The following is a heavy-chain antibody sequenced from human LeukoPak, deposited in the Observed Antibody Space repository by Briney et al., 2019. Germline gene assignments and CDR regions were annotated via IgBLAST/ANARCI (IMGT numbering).Heavy chain of an antibody. J-gene: IGHJ4*02. V-gene: IGHV1-2*02. CDR3: ARFAYPYCSGGSCEDY. Sequence: ASVKVSCKASGYTFTSYYMHWERQAPGQGLEWMGWINPNSGGTNYAQKFQGRVTMTRDTSISTAYMELSRLRSDDTAVYYCARFAYPYCSGGSCEDYWGQGTLVTVSS. D-gene: IGHD2-15*01. CDR1: GYTFTSYY. CDR2: INPNSGGT.